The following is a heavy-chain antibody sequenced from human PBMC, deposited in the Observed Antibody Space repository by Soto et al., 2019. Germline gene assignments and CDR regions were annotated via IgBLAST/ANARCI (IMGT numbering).Heavy chain of an antibody. CDR1: GASISSGGYY. CDR3: AREPSP. Sequence: QVQLQESGPGLVKPSQTLSLTCTVSGASISSGGYYWGWIRQHPGKGLEWIGYIYYSGTTYDNPSLKSRVAISVDTSKNQFSLKLSSVTAADTAVYYCAREPSPWGQGTLVTVSS. J-gene: IGHJ5*02. V-gene: IGHV4-31*03. CDR2: IYYSGTT.